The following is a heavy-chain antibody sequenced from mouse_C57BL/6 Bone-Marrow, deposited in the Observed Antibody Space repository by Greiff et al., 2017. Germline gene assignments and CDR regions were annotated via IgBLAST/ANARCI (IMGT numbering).Heavy chain of an antibody. V-gene: IGHV1-7*01. CDR2: INPSSGYT. CDR1: GYTFTSYW. CDR3: ARESYYFDY. Sequence: QVQLQQSGAELAQPGASVKLSCKASGYTFTSYWMHWVNRRPGQGLEWIGYINPSSGYTKYKQKFKDKATLTADKSSSTAYMQLSSLTYEYSAVYYYARESYYFDYWGQATTVTVSS. J-gene: IGHJ2*01.